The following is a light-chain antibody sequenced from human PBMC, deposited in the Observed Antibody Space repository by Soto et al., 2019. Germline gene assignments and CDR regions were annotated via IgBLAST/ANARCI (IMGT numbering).Light chain of an antibody. Sequence: QPVLTQPPSASGTPGQRVTISCSGSSSNIGSNSVNWYQQVPGTAPKLLIYSTNQRPSGVPDRFSGSKSDTSASLAISGLQSEDEADYYCAAWDDSLNGELVFGGGTKVTVL. V-gene: IGLV1-44*01. CDR2: STN. CDR3: AAWDDSLNGELV. CDR1: SSNIGSNS. J-gene: IGLJ2*01.